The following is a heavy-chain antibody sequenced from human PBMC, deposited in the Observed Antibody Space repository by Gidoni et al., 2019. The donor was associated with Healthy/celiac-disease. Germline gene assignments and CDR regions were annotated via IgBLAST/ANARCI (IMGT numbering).Heavy chain of an antibody. CDR3: ARDSYSGSYVLDY. J-gene: IGHJ4*02. D-gene: IGHD1-26*01. V-gene: IGHV3-74*01. CDR2: INRDRNST. Sequence: EVQLVESGGGIVQPGGCLSFSCGASGFPFSSYWMHWVRQGQGKGRVWVSRINRDRNSTSYADSVKGRFTISRDNAKITLYLQMNSLRAEDTAVYYCARDSYSGSYVLDYWGQGTLVTVSS. CDR1: GFPFSSYW.